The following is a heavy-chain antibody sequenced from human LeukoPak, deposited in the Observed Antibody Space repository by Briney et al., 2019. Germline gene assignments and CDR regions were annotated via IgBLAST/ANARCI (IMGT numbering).Heavy chain of an antibody. Sequence: NPSETLSLTCTVSGGSISSYYWNWIRQPPGKGLEWIGYIYYSGSTNYNPSLKSRITMSVDTSKNQFSLKLSSVTAADTAVYYCARMGSRPFDYWGQGTLVTVSS. V-gene: IGHV4-59*12. CDR2: IYYSGST. D-gene: IGHD2-15*01. CDR1: GGSISSYY. J-gene: IGHJ4*02. CDR3: ARMGSRPFDY.